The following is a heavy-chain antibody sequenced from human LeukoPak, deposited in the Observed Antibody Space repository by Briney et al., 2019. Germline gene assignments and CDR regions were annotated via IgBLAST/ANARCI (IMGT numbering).Heavy chain of an antibody. CDR3: ARMSKRWLQLRCVREDAFDI. Sequence: SQTLSLTCAISGERVSTNSAAWNWIRQSPSRGLEWLGRTYYTSKWFYDYAPSLKSRAIIDSDTSKNQFSLQLRSVTPDDTAVYYCARMSKRWLQLRCVREDAFDIWGQGTMVIVSS. D-gene: IGHD5-12*01. CDR2: TYYTSKWFY. V-gene: IGHV6-1*01. J-gene: IGHJ3*02. CDR1: GERVSTNSAA.